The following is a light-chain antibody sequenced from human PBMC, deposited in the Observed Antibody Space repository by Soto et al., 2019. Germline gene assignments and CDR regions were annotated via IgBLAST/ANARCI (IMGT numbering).Light chain of an antibody. V-gene: IGKV3-20*01. J-gene: IGKJ5*01. CDR3: QQYTADSPIT. CDR2: DAS. CDR1: QSVRSS. Sequence: IVLTQSPGTLSLSPGERATLSCRASQSVRSSLAWYQQKPGLAPTLLISDASSRASGVPDRFTGGGSGTDFTLTIRRLEPEDFAVYYCQQYTADSPITFGQGTRLEIK.